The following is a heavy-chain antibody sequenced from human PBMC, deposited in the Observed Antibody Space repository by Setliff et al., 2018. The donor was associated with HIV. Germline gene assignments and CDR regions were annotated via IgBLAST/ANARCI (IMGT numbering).Heavy chain of an antibody. V-gene: IGHV4-39*02. Sequence: PSETLSLTCTVSGGSISSSSYYWGWIRQPPGKGLEWIGSTYHADSVKGRFTLSRDSSKNTLSLQMNSLRPEDTAVYYCARVRLYNAALDYWGQGTLVTVSS. J-gene: IGHJ4*02. CDR3: ARVRLYNAALDY. CDR1: GGSISSSSYY. D-gene: IGHD3-10*01. CDR2: T.